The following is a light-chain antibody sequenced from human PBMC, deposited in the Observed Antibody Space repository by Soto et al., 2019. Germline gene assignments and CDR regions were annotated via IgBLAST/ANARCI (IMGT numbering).Light chain of an antibody. V-gene: IGLV2-23*02. Sequence: QSALTQPASVSGSPGQSITISCTGTSSDVGSYNLVSWYQQHPGKAPKLMIYEVSKRPSVVSNRFSGSKSGSTASLTICGLQAEDEADYYCCSYAGSSTPLIFGTGTKLTVL. J-gene: IGLJ1*01. CDR2: EVS. CDR1: SSDVGSYNL. CDR3: CSYAGSSTPLI.